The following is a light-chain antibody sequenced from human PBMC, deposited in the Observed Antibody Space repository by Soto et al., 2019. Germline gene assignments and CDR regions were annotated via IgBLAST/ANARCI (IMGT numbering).Light chain of an antibody. J-gene: IGKJ4*01. Sequence: DIQMTQSPSTLSASVGDRVTITCRASQSISSWLAWYQQKPGKAPKLLIYDASSLESGVPSRFSGSGSGTEFTLTISSLQPDDFAVYYCQQRSNWSPTFGGGTKVDIK. CDR3: QQRSNWSPT. V-gene: IGKV1-5*01. CDR2: DAS. CDR1: QSISSW.